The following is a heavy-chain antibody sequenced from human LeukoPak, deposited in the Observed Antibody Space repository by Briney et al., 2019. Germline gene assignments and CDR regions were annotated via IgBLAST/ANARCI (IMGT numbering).Heavy chain of an antibody. D-gene: IGHD2-2*01. V-gene: IGHV1-2*02. CDR1: GYTFTGYY. CDR2: INPVSGGT. CDR3: ARDKVPVASRGYMDL. Sequence: ASVKVSCKAPGYTFTGYYIHWIRQAPGQGLEWVGWINPVSGGTSYAQSFQGRVTMTRDTSISTAYMELSRLRSDDTAVYYCARDKVPVASRGYMDLWGKGTTVTVSS. J-gene: IGHJ6*03.